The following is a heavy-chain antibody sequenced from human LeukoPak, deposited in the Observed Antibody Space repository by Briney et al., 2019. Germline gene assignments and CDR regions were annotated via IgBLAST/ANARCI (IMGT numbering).Heavy chain of an antibody. D-gene: IGHD3-10*01. CDR3: AFDFGGYSDT. J-gene: IGHJ5*02. Sequence: GGSLRLSCAASEFVFSDYYMSLIRQAPGKGLEWVSYISDSGSTIYYADSVKGRFTISRDNARDTLYLQMNSLRVEDTAMYYCAFDFGGYSDTWGQGTLVTVSS. V-gene: IGHV3-11*01. CDR1: EFVFSDYY. CDR2: ISDSGSTI.